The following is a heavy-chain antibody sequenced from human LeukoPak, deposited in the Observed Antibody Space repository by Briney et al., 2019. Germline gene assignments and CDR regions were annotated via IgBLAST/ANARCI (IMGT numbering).Heavy chain of an antibody. CDR3: AREYYDYVWGSNRYTVYYVDY. D-gene: IGHD3-16*02. CDR2: INPNSGGT. J-gene: IGHJ4*02. V-gene: IGHV1-2*02. CDR1: GYTFSGYY. Sequence: ASVKVSCKASGYTFSGYYMHWVRQAPGQGLEWMGWINPNSGGTNYAQKFQGRVTMTRDTSISTAYMELSRLRSDDTAVYYCAREYYDYVWGSNRYTVYYVDYGGQGTLVTVSS.